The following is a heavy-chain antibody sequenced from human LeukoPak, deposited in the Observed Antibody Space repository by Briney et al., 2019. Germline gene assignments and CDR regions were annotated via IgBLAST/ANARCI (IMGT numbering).Heavy chain of an antibody. CDR3: ARQVHSSGYLYYFDY. V-gene: IGHV5-51*01. J-gene: IGHJ4*02. CDR2: IYPGDSDT. CDR1: GYSFTSYW. Sequence: GESLKISCKGSGYSFTSYWIGWVRQMPGKGLEWMGIIYPGDSDTRYSLSFQGQVTISADKSISTAYLQWSSLKASDTAMYYCARQVHSSGYLYYFDYWGQGTLVTVSS. D-gene: IGHD3-22*01.